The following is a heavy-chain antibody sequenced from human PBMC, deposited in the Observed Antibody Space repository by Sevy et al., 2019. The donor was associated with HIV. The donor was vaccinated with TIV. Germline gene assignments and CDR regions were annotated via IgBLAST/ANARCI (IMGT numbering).Heavy chain of an antibody. CDR2: IYTSGST. Sequence: SETLSLTCTVSGGSISSYYWSRIRQPAGKGLEWIGRIYTSGSTNYNPSLKSRVTMSVDTSKNQFSLKLSSVTAADTAVYYCARDLDDILTGYYGYYYYYGMDVWGQGTTVTVSS. CDR1: GGSISSYY. J-gene: IGHJ6*02. D-gene: IGHD3-9*01. CDR3: ARDLDDILTGYYGYYYYYGMDV. V-gene: IGHV4-4*07.